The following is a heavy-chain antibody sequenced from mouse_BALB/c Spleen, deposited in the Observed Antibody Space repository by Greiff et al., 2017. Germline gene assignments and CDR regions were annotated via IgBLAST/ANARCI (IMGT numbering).Heavy chain of an antibody. J-gene: IGHJ3*01. CDR2: IYPGDGDT. Sequence: VQGVESGAELARPGASVKLSCKASGYTFTSYWMQWVKQRPGQGLEWIGAIYPGDGDTRYTQKFKGKATLTADKSSSTAYMQLSSLASEDSAVYYCARSWFAYWGQGTLVTVSA. CDR3: ARSWFAY. CDR1: GYTFTSYW. V-gene: IGHV1-87*01.